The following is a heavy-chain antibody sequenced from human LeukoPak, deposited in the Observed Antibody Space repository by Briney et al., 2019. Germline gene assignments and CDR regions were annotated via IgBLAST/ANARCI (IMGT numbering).Heavy chain of an antibody. CDR1: GFTFSSYL. V-gene: IGHV3-74*01. CDR2: ISSDGSRT. J-gene: IGHJ4*02. D-gene: IGHD3-10*01. Sequence: PGGSLRHPCAPCGFTFSSYLVHWVRQAPGKGLVWVPRISSDGSRTKYAASVQGRFNISRDNAQNTLFLHMNSLRAEDTAVYYCARGTAVSGGIFFDCWGQGTLVTVSS. CDR3: ARGTAVSGGIFFDC.